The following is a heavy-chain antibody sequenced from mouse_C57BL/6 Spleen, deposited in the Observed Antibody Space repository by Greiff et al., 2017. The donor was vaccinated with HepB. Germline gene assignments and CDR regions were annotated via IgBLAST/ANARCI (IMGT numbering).Heavy chain of an antibody. CDR2: INPNYGTT. J-gene: IGHJ1*03. V-gene: IGHV1-39*01. CDR1: GYSFTDYN. Sequence: QLQQSGPELVKPGASVKISCKASGYSFTDYNMNWVKQSNGKSLEWIGVINPNYGTTSYNQKFKGKATLTVDQSSSTAYMQLNSLTSEDSAVYYCARSSLYDGYYDWYFDVWGTGTTVTVSS. D-gene: IGHD2-3*01. CDR3: ARSSLYDGYYDWYFDV.